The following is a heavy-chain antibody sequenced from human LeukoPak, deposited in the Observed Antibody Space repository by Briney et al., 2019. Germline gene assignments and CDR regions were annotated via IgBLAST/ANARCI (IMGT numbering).Heavy chain of an antibody. CDR3: AILGISDY. CDR1: GGSFSGYY. CDR2: VNHSGST. J-gene: IGHJ4*02. Sequence: PSETLSLTCAVYGGSFSGYYWSWIRQPPGKGLEWIGEVNHSGSTNYNPSLKSRVTISVHTSKNQFSLKLSSVTAADTAVYYCAILGISDYWGQGTLVTVSS. V-gene: IGHV4-34*01. D-gene: IGHD7-27*01.